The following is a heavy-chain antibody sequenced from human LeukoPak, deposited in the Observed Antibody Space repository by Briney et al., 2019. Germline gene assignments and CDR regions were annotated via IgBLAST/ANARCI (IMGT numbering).Heavy chain of an antibody. V-gene: IGHV3-7*01. CDR1: GFTFSIYW. CDR2: IKQDGSEK. D-gene: IGHD6-13*01. Sequence: GGSLRLSCAASGFTFSIYWMSWVRQAPGKGLEWVANIKQDGSEKYYVDSVKGRFTISRDNAKNSLYLQMNSLRAEDTAVYYCARDYRVAAAANDFWGQGTLVTVSS. J-gene: IGHJ1*01. CDR3: ARDYRVAAAANDF.